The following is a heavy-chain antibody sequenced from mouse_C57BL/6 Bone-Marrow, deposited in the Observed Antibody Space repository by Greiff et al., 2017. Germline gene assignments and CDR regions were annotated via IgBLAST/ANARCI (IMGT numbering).Heavy chain of an antibody. Sequence: DVKLVESGGGLVKPGGSLKLSCAASGFTFSSYAMSWVRQTPEKRLEWVATISDGGSYTYYPDNVKGRFTISRDNAKNNLYLQMSHLKSEDTAMYYCARDRRGLRRGFAYWGHGTLVTVSA. V-gene: IGHV5-4*01. CDR3: ARDRRGLRRGFAY. CDR2: ISDGGSYT. CDR1: GFTFSSYA. D-gene: IGHD2-4*01. J-gene: IGHJ3*01.